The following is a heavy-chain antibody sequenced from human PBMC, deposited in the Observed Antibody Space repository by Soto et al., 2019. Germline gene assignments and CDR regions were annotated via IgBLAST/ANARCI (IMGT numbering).Heavy chain of an antibody. J-gene: IGHJ4*02. CDR2: IYYSGST. V-gene: IGHV4-39*07. CDR3: ARADYYDSSGYDY. Sequence: PSETLSLTCTVSGGSISRSTYYWGWIRQPPGKGLEWIGSIYYSGSTYYRPSLKSRVTISVDTSKNQFSLKLSSVTAADTAVYYCARADYYDSSGYDYWGQRTLVTVSS. CDR1: GGSISRSTYY. D-gene: IGHD3-22*01.